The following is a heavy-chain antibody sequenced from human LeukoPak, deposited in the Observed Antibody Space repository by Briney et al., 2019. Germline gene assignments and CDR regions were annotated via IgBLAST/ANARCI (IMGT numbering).Heavy chain of an antibody. CDR1: GFTFSSYN. V-gene: IGHV3-21*01. CDR3: ARTGHESSWYIDEN. J-gene: IGHJ1*01. Sequence: NTGGSLRLSCAASGFTFSSYNMNWVRQAPGKGLEWVSSIDISSSFIFYADSVRGRFTISRDNAKNSIYLQMNSLRGEDAAVYYCARTGHESSWYIDENWGQGTLVTVSS. CDR2: IDISSSFI. D-gene: IGHD6-13*01.